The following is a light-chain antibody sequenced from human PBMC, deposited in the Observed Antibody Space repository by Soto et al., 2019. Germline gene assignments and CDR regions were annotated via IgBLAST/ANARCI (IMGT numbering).Light chain of an antibody. J-gene: IGLJ1*01. CDR2: RDG. CDR1: SSNIGSHY. CDR3: QSYDSTLSARYV. V-gene: IGLV1-47*01. Sequence: QSALTQPPSASGTPGQSLTISCAGSSSNIGSHYVYWYQHLPGTAPKLLIFRDGQRPSGVPDRFFGSKSGTSASLAISGLRSEDEAHYYCQSYDSTLSARYVFGTGTKVTVL.